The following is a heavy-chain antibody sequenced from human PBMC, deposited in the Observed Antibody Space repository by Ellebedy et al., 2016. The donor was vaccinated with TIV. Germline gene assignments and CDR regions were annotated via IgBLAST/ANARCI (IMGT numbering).Heavy chain of an antibody. J-gene: IGHJ4*02. Sequence: GESLKISCSASGFTFSSYSMNWVRQAPGKGLEWISYISNGGSIVNYADSVQGRFTISRDDAKNSLYLQRNSLRAEDTAVYHCAREAGYSRTWPFDSWGQGTLVTVSS. D-gene: IGHD6-13*01. CDR1: GFTFSSYS. CDR2: ISNGGSIV. CDR3: AREAGYSRTWPFDS. V-gene: IGHV3-48*04.